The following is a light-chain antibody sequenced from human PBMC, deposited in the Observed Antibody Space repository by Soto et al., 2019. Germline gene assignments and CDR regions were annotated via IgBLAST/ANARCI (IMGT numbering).Light chain of an antibody. V-gene: IGKV1-17*01. CDR3: RQHSNYPFT. CDR1: QDSSNS. CDR2: AAS. J-gene: IGKJ4*01. Sequence: DIQMTQSPSSLSASVGDRVTITCRASQDSSNSLGWFQQKPGKAPKRLIYAASTLESGVPSRFSGSGFGTEFTLTISSLQPEDFATYYCRQHSNYPFTFGGGTKVDIK.